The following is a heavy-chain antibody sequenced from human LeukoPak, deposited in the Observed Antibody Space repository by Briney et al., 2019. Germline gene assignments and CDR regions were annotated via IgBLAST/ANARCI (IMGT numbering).Heavy chain of an antibody. J-gene: IGHJ4*02. V-gene: IGHV6-1*01. CDR2: TYYRSKWYN. D-gene: IGHD1-26*01. Sequence: SQTLSLTCAISGDXVSSNSVTWNWIRQSPSRGLEWLGRTYYRSKWYNDYAVSVKGRITINPDTSTNQFSLQLNSVTPEDTAVYYCARRSGGYYFDYWGQGTLVTVSS. CDR1: GDXVSSNSVT. CDR3: ARRSGGYYFDY.